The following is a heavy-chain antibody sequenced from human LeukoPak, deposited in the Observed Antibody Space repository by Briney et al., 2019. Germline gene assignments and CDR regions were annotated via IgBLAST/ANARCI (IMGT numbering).Heavy chain of an antibody. CDR2: IYSGGST. CDR3: ARMGYCSGGSCYGIDY. V-gene: IGHV3-53*01. D-gene: IGHD2-15*01. Sequence: GGSLRLSYAASGFTVSSNYMSWVRQAPGKGLEWVSVIYSGGSTYYADSLKALFTISRDNSKNTLYLQMNSVRAEDTAVYYCARMGYCSGGSCYGIDYWGQGTLVTVSS. CDR1: GFTVSSNY. J-gene: IGHJ4*02.